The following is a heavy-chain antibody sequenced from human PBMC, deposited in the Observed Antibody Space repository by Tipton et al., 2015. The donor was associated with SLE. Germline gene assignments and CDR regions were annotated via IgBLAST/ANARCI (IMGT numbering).Heavy chain of an antibody. J-gene: IGHJ4*02. CDR3: ARGGSFCSSSSCHLDY. Sequence: QVQLVQSGAEVKKPGASVKVSCQASGYTFDTFGFTWVRQAPGQGLQWMGWITPYNGNTNYAERFQGRVTMTTDTSTRTAYMELRSLRSDDTAVYYCARGGSFCSSSSCHLDYWGQGTLVTVSS. D-gene: IGHD2-2*01. CDR2: ITPYNGNT. CDR1: GYTFDTFG. V-gene: IGHV1-18*01.